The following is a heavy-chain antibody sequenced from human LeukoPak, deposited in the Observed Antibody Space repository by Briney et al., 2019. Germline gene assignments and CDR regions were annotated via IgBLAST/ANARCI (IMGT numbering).Heavy chain of an antibody. V-gene: IGHV3-66*01. J-gene: IGHJ6*02. Sequence: PGGSLRLSCAASGFTVSSNYMSWVRQAPGKGLEWVSVIYSGGSTYYADSVKGRFTISRDNSKNTLYLQMNSLRAEDTAVYYCAFPGTTGTTWWAYYYYGMDVWGQGTTVTVSS. CDR3: AFPGTTGTTWWAYYYYGMDV. CDR2: IYSGGST. D-gene: IGHD1-1*01. CDR1: GFTVSSNY.